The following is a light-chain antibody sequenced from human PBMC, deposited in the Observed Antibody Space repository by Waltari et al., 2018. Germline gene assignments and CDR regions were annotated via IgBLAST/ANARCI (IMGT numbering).Light chain of an antibody. CDR2: EVT. CDR1: SSDVGNYNL. CDR3: CSYVGLGTYV. J-gene: IGLJ1*01. Sequence: QSGLAQPASASGSPGQSITITCTGTSSDVGNYNLGSWYQQRPGKAPRLLIYEVTKRAPGTSDRFSASNSGNTASLSISGLQAQEDEADYYCCSYVGLGTYVFGTGTKVTV. V-gene: IGLV2-23*02.